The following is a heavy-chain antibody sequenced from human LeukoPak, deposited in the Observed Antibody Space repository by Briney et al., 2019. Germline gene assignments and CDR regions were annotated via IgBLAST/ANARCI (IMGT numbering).Heavy chain of an antibody. CDR3: ARLDYDFWSGYYPPRPFDY. J-gene: IGHJ4*02. CDR2: ISAYNGNT. D-gene: IGHD3-3*01. CDR1: GYTFTSYG. V-gene: IGHV1-18*01. Sequence: GASVKVSCKASGYTFTSYGISWVRQAPGQGLEWMGWISAYNGNTNYAQKLQGRVTMTTDTSTSTAYMELRSLRSDDTAVYYCARLDYDFWSGYYPPRPFDYWGQGTLVTVSS.